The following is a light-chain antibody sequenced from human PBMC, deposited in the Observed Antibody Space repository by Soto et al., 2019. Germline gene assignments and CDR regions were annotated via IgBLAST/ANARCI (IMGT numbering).Light chain of an antibody. Sequence: DIQMTQSPSTLSASVGDRVTITCRASQSISGSLAWYQQKPGKAPQILIYEASNLKSGVPSRCSGSGSGTEYTLTISSLQPDDSASYYCQQYNGYWTFGQGTRVEIK. CDR3: QQYNGYWT. J-gene: IGKJ1*01. CDR1: QSISGS. CDR2: EAS. V-gene: IGKV1-5*03.